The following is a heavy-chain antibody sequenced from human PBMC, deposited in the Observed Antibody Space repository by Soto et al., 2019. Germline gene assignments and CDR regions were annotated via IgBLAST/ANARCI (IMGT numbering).Heavy chain of an antibody. CDR1: GYTFTSYG. V-gene: IGHV1-18*01. CDR2: ISAYNGNT. CDR3: ARSIAAAVDFGY. D-gene: IGHD6-13*01. J-gene: IGHJ4*02. Sequence: GGPVKVSCKASGYTFTSYGISWVRQAPGQGLEWMGWISAYNGNTNYAQKLQGRVTMTTDTSTSTAYMELRSLRSDDTAVYYCARSIAAAVDFGYWGQGTLVTVSS.